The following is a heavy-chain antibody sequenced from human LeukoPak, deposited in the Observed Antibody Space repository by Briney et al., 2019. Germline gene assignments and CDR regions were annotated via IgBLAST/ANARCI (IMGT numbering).Heavy chain of an antibody. V-gene: IGHV1-69*13. CDR1: GGTFSSYA. J-gene: IGHJ6*02. D-gene: IGHD2-2*01. CDR2: IIPIFGTA. CDR3: ARGGRDIVVVPAAKAYYYYGMDV. Sequence: SVKVPCKASGGTFSSYAISWVRQAPGQGLEWMGGIIPIFGTANYAQKFQGRVTITADESTSTAYMELSSLRSEDTAVYYCARGGRDIVVVPAAKAYYYYGMDVWGQGTTVTVSS.